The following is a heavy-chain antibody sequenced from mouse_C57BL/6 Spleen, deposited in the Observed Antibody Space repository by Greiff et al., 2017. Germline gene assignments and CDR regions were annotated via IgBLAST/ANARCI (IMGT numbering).Heavy chain of an antibody. CDR1: GYTFTSYG. CDR3: ARGGTEAWFAY. CDR2: IYPRSGNT. J-gene: IGHJ3*01. V-gene: IGHV1-81*01. Sequence: QVQLQQSGAELARPGASVKLSCKASGYTFTSYGISWVKQRTGQGLEWIGEIYPRSGNTYYNEKFKGKATLTADKYSSTAYMELSSLTSEYSAVYFCARGGTEAWFAYWGQGTLVTVSA. D-gene: IGHD3-3*01.